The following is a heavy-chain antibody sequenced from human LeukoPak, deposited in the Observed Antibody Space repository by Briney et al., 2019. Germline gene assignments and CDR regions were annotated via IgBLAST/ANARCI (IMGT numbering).Heavy chain of an antibody. CDR2: IYYSGST. Sequence: PSETQSLTCTVSGGSISSHYWSWIRQPPGKGLEWIGYIYYSGSTNYNPSLKSRVTISVDTSKNQFSLKLSSVTAADTAVYYCARYYDFWSGYNWFDPWGQGTLVTVSS. CDR3: ARYYDFWSGYNWFDP. J-gene: IGHJ5*02. CDR1: GGSISSHY. D-gene: IGHD3-3*01. V-gene: IGHV4-59*11.